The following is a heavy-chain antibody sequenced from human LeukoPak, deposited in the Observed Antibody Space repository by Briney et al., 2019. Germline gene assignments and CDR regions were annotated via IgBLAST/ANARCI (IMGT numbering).Heavy chain of an antibody. CDR2: IYPGDSDT. J-gene: IGHJ5*02. V-gene: IGHV5-51*01. CDR3: ARSTMSLDWFDP. CDR1: GSSFTSYW. Sequence: GGSLKISCKGSGSSFTSYWIGWVRQMPGKGLEGMGIIYPGDSDTRYSPSFQGQVTISADKSISTAYLQWSSLKASDTAMYYCARSTMSLDWFDPWGQGTLVTVSS. D-gene: IGHD5/OR15-5a*01.